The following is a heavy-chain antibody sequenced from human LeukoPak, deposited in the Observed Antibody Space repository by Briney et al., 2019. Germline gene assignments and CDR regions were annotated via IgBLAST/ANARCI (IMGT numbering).Heavy chain of an antibody. CDR2: MNPNSGNT. CDR3: ARGLRMVAAANGY. J-gene: IGHJ4*02. CDR1: GYTFASYD. Sequence: GASVKVSCNASGYTFASYDINWVRQATGQGLEWMGWMNPNSGNTGYAQKFQGRVTMTRNTSISTAYMELSSLRSEDTAVYYCARGLRMVAAANGYWGQGTLVTVSS. D-gene: IGHD2-15*01. V-gene: IGHV1-8*01.